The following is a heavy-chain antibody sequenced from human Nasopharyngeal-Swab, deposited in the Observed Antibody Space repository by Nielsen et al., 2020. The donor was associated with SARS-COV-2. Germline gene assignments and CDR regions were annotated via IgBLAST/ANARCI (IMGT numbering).Heavy chain of an antibody. Sequence: SETLSLTCAVYGGSFSDSPWSWLRLLPGQGLEGIGEINHRGGTAYRSSLKSRVSISVDTSKNQFSLELRSVTVADTAVYFCARGPDQFHSFDSWDQGRLVTVSS. CDR3: ARGPDQFHSFDS. CDR2: INHRGGT. J-gene: IGHJ4*02. V-gene: IGHV4-34*01. D-gene: IGHD2-2*01. CDR1: GGSFSDSP.